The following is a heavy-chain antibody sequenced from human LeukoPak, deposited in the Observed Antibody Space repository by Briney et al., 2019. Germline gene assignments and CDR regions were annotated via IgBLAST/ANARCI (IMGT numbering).Heavy chain of an antibody. Sequence: GASVKVSCKASGGTFSSYAISWVRQAPGQGLEWMGGIIPIFGTANYAQKFQGRVTITADESTSTAYMELSSLRSEDTAVYYCARDWYDFWSGYAYYFDYWGQGTLVTVAS. D-gene: IGHD3/OR15-3a*01. CDR3: ARDWYDFWSGYAYYFDY. CDR2: IIPIFGTA. V-gene: IGHV1-69*13. J-gene: IGHJ4*02. CDR1: GGTFSSYA.